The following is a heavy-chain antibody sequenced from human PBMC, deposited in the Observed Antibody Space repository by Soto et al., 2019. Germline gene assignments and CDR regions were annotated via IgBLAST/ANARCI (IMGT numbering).Heavy chain of an antibody. J-gene: IGHJ4*02. D-gene: IGHD2-21*01. Sequence: EVQLLESGGGLVQPGGSLRLSCAGSGFTFRSYGMSWVRQAPGKGLEWVSVVSVSAGTTYYADSVKGRFTISRDNSKKTLYLQMNSLRADDTALYYCAKGAYSGYYDYWGQGTLVTVSS. CDR2: VSVSAGTT. CDR1: GFTFRSYG. CDR3: AKGAYSGYYDY. V-gene: IGHV3-23*01.